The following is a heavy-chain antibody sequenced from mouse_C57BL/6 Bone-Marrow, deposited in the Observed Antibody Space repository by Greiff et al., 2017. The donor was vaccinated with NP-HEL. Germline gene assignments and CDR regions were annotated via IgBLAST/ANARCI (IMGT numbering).Heavy chain of an antibody. CDR1: GFNIKDDY. V-gene: IGHV14-4*01. CDR3: TPFYSYDYAMDY. D-gene: IGHD2-14*01. J-gene: IGHJ4*01. Sequence: EVKVVESGAELVRPGASVKLSCTASGFNIKDDYMHWVKQRPEQGLEWIGWIDPENGDTESDSKFQGKATITADTSSNTDYLQLSSLTSEDTAVYYCTPFYSYDYAMDYWGQGTSVTVSS. CDR2: IDPENGDT.